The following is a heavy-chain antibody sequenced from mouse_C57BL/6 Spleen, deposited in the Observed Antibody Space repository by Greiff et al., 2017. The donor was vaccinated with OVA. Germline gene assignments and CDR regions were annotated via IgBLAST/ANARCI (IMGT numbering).Heavy chain of an antibody. Sequence: QVQLKQPGTELVKPGASVKLSCKASGYTFTSYWMHWVKQRPGQGLEWIGNINPSNGGTNYNEKFKSKATLTVDKSSSTAYMQLSSLTSEDSAVYYCARSNGNYLAWFAYWGQGTLVTVSA. CDR2: INPSNGGT. V-gene: IGHV1-53*01. CDR1: GYTFTSYW. D-gene: IGHD2-1*01. CDR3: ARSNGNYLAWFAY. J-gene: IGHJ3*01.